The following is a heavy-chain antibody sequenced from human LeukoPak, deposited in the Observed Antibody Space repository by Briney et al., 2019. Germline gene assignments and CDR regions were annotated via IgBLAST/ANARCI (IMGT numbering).Heavy chain of an antibody. J-gene: IGHJ4*02. Sequence: GESLRLSCAASGFTVSSNYMSWVRQAAGKGREWVSISYSGGSTYYADSVKGRFTISRDNSKNTLYIQLNSLRAEDTAVYYCARTTRGTVLDYWGQGTLVTVSS. CDR1: GFTVSSNY. CDR3: ARTTRGTVLDY. CDR2: SYSGGST. D-gene: IGHD3-10*01. V-gene: IGHV3-53*01.